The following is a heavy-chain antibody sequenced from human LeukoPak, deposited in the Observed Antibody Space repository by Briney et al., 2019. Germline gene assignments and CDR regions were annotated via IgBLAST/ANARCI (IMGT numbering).Heavy chain of an antibody. CDR1: GYTFTSYY. CDR3: ARSGPYYYYYMDV. D-gene: IGHD1-26*01. J-gene: IGHJ6*03. V-gene: IGHV1-46*01. Sequence: ASVKFSCKASGYTFTSYYMHWVRQAPGQGLEWRGIINPSGGSTSYAQKLQGRVTMTTDTSTSTAYMELRSLRSDDTAVYYCARSGPYYYYYMDVWGKGTTVTVSS. CDR2: INPSGGST.